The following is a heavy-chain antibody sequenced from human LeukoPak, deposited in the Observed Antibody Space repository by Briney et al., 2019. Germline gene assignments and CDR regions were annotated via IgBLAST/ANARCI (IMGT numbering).Heavy chain of an antibody. Sequence: ASVKVSCKASGYTFTSYDINWVRQATGQGLEWMGWMNPNSGNTGYAQKFQGRVTITRNTSISTAYRELSSLRSEDTAVYYCATRFHYDAFDIWGQGTVVTVSS. D-gene: IGHD2-21*01. V-gene: IGHV1-8*01. CDR3: ATRFHYDAFDI. J-gene: IGHJ3*02. CDR1: GYTFTSYD. CDR2: MNPNSGNT.